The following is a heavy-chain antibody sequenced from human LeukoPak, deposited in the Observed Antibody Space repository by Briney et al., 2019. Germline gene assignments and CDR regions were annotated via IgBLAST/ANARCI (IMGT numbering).Heavy chain of an antibody. CDR3: ARGVSSFGY. Sequence: SVKVSCTTSGGTFSNYDIIWVRQAPGQRPEWMGGTIPMYATPNYAQNLQGRVTITTDDSTSTVYMELSSLRSEDTAVYYCARGVSSFGYWGQGTLVTVSS. CDR1: GGTFSNYD. V-gene: IGHV1-69*05. CDR2: TIPMYATP. D-gene: IGHD2-21*01. J-gene: IGHJ4*02.